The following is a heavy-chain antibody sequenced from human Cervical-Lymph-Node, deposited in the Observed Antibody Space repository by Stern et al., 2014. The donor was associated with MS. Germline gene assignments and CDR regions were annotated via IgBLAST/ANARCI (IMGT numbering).Heavy chain of an antibody. Sequence: VQLVESGGGLVQPGGSLRLSCAASGFTLSSYALHWVRQAPGKGLAWVAVISYDGSDKYYANSFKGRFTISRDNSKNTLDLQMNSLRPEDTAVYYCARVWTTFSVHYYYGMDVWGQGTTVTVSS. V-gene: IGHV3-30*01. CDR3: ARVWTTFSVHYYYGMDV. J-gene: IGHJ6*02. CDR1: GFTLSSYA. D-gene: IGHD2/OR15-2a*01. CDR2: ISYDGSDK.